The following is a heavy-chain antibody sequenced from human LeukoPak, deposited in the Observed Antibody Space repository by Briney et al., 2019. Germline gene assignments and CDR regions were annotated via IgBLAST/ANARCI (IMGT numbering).Heavy chain of an antibody. CDR1: XXTFSNYG. CDR2: ISDSAGST. D-gene: IGHD6-6*01. V-gene: IGHV3-23*01. J-gene: IGHJ4*02. CDR3: AKRIQYSSSSAYFDY. Sequence: PGGSLRLSCAAXXXTFSNYGMNWVRQAPGKGLEWVSSISDSAGSTFYADSVKGRFTISRDNSKNTLYLQMNSLRAGDTAIYYCAKRIQYSSSSAYFDYWGQGTLVTVSS.